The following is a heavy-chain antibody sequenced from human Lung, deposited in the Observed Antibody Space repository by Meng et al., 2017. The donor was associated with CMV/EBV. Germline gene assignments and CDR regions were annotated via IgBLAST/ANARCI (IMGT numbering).Heavy chain of an antibody. CDR1: CGSICGSVYR. CDR2: IHYRVRT. CDR3: GREALSIAVASTDH. V-gene: IGHV4-39*07. J-gene: IGHJ4*02. Sequence: GSGPGLGAPSDSCSLTSTFSCGSICGSVYRWCWIRQPPAKGLEWIVRIHYRVRTYSNPSLKGRVTISVDTSKNQFSLKVNSVTAADTAVYYCGREALSIAVASTDHWGQGTLVTVSS. D-gene: IGHD6-19*01.